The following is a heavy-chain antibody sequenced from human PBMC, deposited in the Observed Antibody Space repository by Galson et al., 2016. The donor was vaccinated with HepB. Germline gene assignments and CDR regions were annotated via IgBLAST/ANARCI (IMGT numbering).Heavy chain of an antibody. Sequence: SVKVSCKASGNTFNTYGFNWVRQAPGQGLEWMGGIIPMSGAPNYAQRFQGRVTITADESTTTVYMELSSLTSEDPAFYYCVRREILTAYYSPFDFWGQGTLVTVSS. V-gene: IGHV1-69*13. J-gene: IGHJ4*02. CDR3: VRREILTAYYSPFDF. D-gene: IGHD3-9*01. CDR2: IIPMSGAP. CDR1: GNTFNTYG.